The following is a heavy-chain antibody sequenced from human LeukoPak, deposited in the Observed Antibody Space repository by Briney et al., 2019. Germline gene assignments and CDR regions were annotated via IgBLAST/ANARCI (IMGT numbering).Heavy chain of an antibody. D-gene: IGHD3-10*01. CDR3: ARQGIGEDDFDY. CDR1: GGSISSSSYC. CDR2: IYYSGST. J-gene: IGHJ4*02. Sequence: SETLSLTCTVSGGSISSSSYCWGWIRQPPGKGLEWIGSIYYSGSTYYNPSLKSRVTISVDTSKNQFSLKLSSVTAAVKAVYYCARQGIGEDDFDYWGQGTLVTVSS. V-gene: IGHV4-39*01.